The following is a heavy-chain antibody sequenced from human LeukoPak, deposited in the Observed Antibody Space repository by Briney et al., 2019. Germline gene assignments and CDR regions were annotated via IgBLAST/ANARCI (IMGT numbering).Heavy chain of an antibody. CDR2: SNPKSGGT. CDR1: SYTFTAYY. J-gene: IGHJ4*02. V-gene: IGHV1-2*02. D-gene: IGHD3-10*01. Sequence: ASVLGSSKASSYTFTAYYMHWVRQPPGQGLEWMGWSNPKSGGTHYAQKFQGRVTMTRDTSISTAYMELSRLRSDDTAVYYCARERPSITLVRGVVNDFDYWGQGTLVTVSS. CDR3: ARERPSITLVRGVVNDFDY.